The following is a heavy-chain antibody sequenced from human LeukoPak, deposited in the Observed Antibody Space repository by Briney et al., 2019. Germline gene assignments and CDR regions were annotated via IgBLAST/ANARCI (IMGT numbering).Heavy chain of an antibody. CDR1: GFTFSSYW. J-gene: IGHJ4*02. CDR3: AREGETYYYDSSGYWVPYYFDH. Sequence: GGSLRLSCAASGFTFSSYWMSWVRQAPGKGLEWVANIKQDGSEKYYVDSVKGRFTISRDNAKNSLYLQMNSLRAEDTAVYYCAREGETYYYDSSGYWVPYYFDHWGQGTLVTVSS. CDR2: IKQDGSEK. D-gene: IGHD3-22*01. V-gene: IGHV3-7*03.